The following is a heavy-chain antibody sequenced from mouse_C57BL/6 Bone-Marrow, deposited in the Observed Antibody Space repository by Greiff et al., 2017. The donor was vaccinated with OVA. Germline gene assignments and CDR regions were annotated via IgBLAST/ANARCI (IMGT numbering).Heavy chain of an antibody. CDR1: GFTFSDYG. CDR2: ISSGSSTI. V-gene: IGHV5-17*01. D-gene: IGHD2-4*01. CDR3: ARPEGLRGYAMDY. Sequence: EVKLMESGGGLVKPGGSLKLSCAASGFTFSDYGMHWVRQAPEKGLEWVAYISSGSSTIYYADTVKGRFTISRDNAKNTLFLQMTSLRSEDTAMYYCARPEGLRGYAMDYWGQGTSVTVSS. J-gene: IGHJ4*01.